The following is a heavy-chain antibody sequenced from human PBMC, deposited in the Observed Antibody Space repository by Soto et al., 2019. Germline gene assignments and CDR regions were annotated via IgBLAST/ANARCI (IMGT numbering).Heavy chain of an antibody. V-gene: IGHV1-2*02. D-gene: IGHD3-16*01. Sequence: VASVKVSCKASGYTFTGYYMHWVRQAPGQGLEWMGWINPNSGGTNYAQKFQGRVTMTRDTSISTAYMELSRLRSDDTAVYYCARIRIMTIRSYYGMDVWGQGTTVTVSS. CDR1: GYTFTGYY. J-gene: IGHJ6*02. CDR2: INPNSGGT. CDR3: ARIRIMTIRSYYGMDV.